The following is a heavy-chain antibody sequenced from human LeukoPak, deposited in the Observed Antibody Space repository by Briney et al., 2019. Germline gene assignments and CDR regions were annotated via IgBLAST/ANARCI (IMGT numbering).Heavy chain of an antibody. V-gene: IGHV3-53*01. D-gene: IGHD4-11*01. CDR2: IYSGGST. CDR1: GFTVSSNY. J-gene: IGHJ6*02. Sequence: GGSLRLSCAASGFTVSSNYMSWVRQAPGKGLEWGSVIYSGGSTYYADSVKGRFTISRDNSKNTLYLQMNSLRAEDTAVYYCARVTVTTFDYYYYGMDVWGQGTTVTVSS. CDR3: ARVTVTTFDYYYYGMDV.